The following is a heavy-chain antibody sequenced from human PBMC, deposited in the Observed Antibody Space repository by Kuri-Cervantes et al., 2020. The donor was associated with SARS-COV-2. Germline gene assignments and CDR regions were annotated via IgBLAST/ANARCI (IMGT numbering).Heavy chain of an antibody. D-gene: IGHD2-15*01. Sequence: ASVKVSCKASGYTFTGYYMHWVRQAPGQGLEWMGWINPNSGGTNYAQKFQGWVTMTRDTSISTAYMELSRLRSDDTAVYYCARDRRVCSGGSCYYYYGMDVWGQGTTVTVSS. CDR3: ARDRRVCSGGSCYYYYGMDV. CDR1: GYTFTGYY. CDR2: INPNSGGT. V-gene: IGHV1-2*04. J-gene: IGHJ6*02.